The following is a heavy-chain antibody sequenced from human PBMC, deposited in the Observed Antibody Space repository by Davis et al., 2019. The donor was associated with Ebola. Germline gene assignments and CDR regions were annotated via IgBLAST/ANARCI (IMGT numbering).Heavy chain of an antibody. D-gene: IGHD6-13*01. V-gene: IGHV3-33*06. CDR1: GFTFSSYG. CDR3: AKDLTPLSYSSSWYYYGMDV. J-gene: IGHJ6*02. CDR2: IWYDGSNK. Sequence: GESLKISCAASGFTFSSYGMHWVRQAPGKGLEWVAVIWYDGSNKYYADSVKGRFTISRDNSKNTLYLQMNSLRAEDTAVYYCAKDLTPLSYSSSWYYYGMDVWGQGTTVTVSS.